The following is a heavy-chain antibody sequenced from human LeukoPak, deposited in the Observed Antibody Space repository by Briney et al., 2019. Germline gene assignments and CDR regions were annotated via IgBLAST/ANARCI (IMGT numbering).Heavy chain of an antibody. Sequence: PGGSLRLSCAASGFTFSSYGMHWVRQAPGKGLEWVAFIRYNGSNKYYADSVKGRFTISRDNSKNTLYLQMNSLRAEDTAVYYCEKETIPPIGSGSYPYFDYWGQGTLVTVSS. D-gene: IGHD3-10*01. CDR3: EKETIPPIGSGSYPYFDY. CDR2: IRYNGSNK. J-gene: IGHJ4*02. CDR1: GFTFSSYG. V-gene: IGHV3-30*02.